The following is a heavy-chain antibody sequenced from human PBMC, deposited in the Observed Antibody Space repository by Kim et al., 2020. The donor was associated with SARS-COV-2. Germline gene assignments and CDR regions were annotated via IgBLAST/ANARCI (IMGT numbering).Heavy chain of an antibody. Sequence: ASVKVSCKASGYTFTSYGISWVRQAPGQGLEWMGWISAYNGNTNYAQKLQGRVTMTTDTSTSTAYMELRSLRSDDTAVYYCAREDRPSGGGWVMIVALDIWGQGTMVTVSS. CDR2: ISAYNGNT. CDR1: GYTFTSYG. J-gene: IGHJ3*02. D-gene: IGHD3-22*01. CDR3: AREDRPSGGGWVMIVALDI. V-gene: IGHV1-18*01.